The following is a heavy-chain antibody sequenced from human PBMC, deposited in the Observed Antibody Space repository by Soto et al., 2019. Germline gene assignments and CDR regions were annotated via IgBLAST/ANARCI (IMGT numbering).Heavy chain of an antibody. Sequence: ASVKVSCKASGYTFPSYGISWVRQAPGQGLEWMGWISAYNGNTNYAQKLQGRVTMTTDTSTSTAYMELRSLRSDDTAVYYCARVGVNSGSLEGASDIWRQGTMVTGSS. CDR3: ARVGVNSGSLEGASDI. CDR2: ISAYNGNT. CDR1: GYTFPSYG. V-gene: IGHV1-18*01. J-gene: IGHJ3*02. D-gene: IGHD1-26*01.